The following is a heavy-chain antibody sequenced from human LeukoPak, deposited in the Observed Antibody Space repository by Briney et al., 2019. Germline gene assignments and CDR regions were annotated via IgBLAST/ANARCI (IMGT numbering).Heavy chain of an antibody. V-gene: IGHV3-74*01. CDR1: GFTFSRYW. CDR3: VRSAFLTTEFYFDY. D-gene: IGHD4-11*01. J-gene: IGHJ4*02. Sequence: GGSLRLSCAASGFTFSRYWMHWVRQAPGKGLVWVSRINTDGRTITYADSVKGRFTISRDNAKNTLYLQMNSLRAEDTAVYYCVRSAFLTTEFYFDYWGQGTLVTVSS. CDR2: INTDGRTI.